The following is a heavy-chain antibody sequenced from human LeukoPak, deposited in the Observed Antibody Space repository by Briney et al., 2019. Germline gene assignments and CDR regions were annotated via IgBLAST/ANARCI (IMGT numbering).Heavy chain of an antibody. D-gene: IGHD4-23*01. CDR2: IIPILGIA. CDR1: GGTFSSYA. J-gene: IGHJ4*02. Sequence: ASVKVSCKASGGTFSSYAISWVRQAPGQGLEWMGRIIPILGIANYAQKFQGRVTITADKSTSTAYMELSSLRSEDTAVYYCASTDGGNSPKNYWGQGTLVTVSS. V-gene: IGHV1-69*04. CDR3: ASTDGGNSPKNY.